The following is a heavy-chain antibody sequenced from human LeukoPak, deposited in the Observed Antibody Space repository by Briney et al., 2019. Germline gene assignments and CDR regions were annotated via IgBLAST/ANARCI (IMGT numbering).Heavy chain of an antibody. CDR3: ARDHRIGGS. V-gene: IGHV3-53*01. J-gene: IGHJ4*02. CDR2: IYSDGST. Sequence: GGSLRLSCAVSGFTVSSNSMTWVRQAPGKGLEWVSVIYSDGSTFYADSVKGRFTTSRDNSKNTLSLQMNSLRADDTAVYFCARDHRIGGSWGQGTLVTVSS. D-gene: IGHD3-16*01. CDR1: GFTVSSNS.